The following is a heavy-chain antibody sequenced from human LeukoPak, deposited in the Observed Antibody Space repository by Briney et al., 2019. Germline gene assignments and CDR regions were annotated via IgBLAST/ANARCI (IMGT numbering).Heavy chain of an antibody. V-gene: IGHV3-23*01. Sequence: GSLRLSCAASGFTFSSYAMNWVRQAPGKGLEWVSSVGGNGLGTYYADSVKGRFTISRDNSKNTLYLQMDSLRAGDTAVYYCAKFDYYDSSGHLVGDAFDIWGQGALVSVSP. CDR1: GFTFSSYA. CDR2: VGGNGLGT. CDR3: AKFDYYDSSGHLVGDAFDI. D-gene: IGHD3-22*01. J-gene: IGHJ3*02.